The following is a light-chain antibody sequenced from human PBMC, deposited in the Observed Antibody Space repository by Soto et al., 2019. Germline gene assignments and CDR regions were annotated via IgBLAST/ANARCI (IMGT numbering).Light chain of an antibody. Sequence: DIQLTQSPSSLSAYVGDSVTITCQARQDITTFLNWYHQRPGKAPKLLISDASALQTGVPSRFRGSGAGTHFSFTISRLQPEDIGTYFCQQYENVPTFGQGTKVEI. CDR3: QQYENVPT. J-gene: IGKJ2*01. CDR1: QDITTF. CDR2: DAS. V-gene: IGKV1-33*01.